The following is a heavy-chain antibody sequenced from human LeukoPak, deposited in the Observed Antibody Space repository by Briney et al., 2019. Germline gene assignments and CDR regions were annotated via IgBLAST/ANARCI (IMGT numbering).Heavy chain of an antibody. V-gene: IGHV4-59*12. CDR1: GGSISSYY. Sequence: SSETLSLTCTVSGGSISSYYWSWIRQPPGKGLEWIGYIYYSGSTNYNPSLKSRVTISVDTSKNQFSLKLSSVTAADTAVYYCASTITIFGGMDVWGKGTTVTVSS. D-gene: IGHD3-3*01. J-gene: IGHJ6*04. CDR2: IYYSGST. CDR3: ASTITIFGGMDV.